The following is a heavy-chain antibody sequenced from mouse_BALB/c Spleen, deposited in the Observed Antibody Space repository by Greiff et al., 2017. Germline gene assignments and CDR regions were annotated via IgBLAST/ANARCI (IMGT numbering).Heavy chain of an antibody. J-gene: IGHJ3*01. Sequence: QVQLQQSGAELMKPGASVKISCKATGYTFSSYWIEWVKQRPGHGLEWIGEILPGSGSTNYNEKFKGKATFTADTSSNTAYMQLSSLTSEDSAVYYCARRAYYDYAWFAYWGQGTLVTVSA. V-gene: IGHV1-9*01. D-gene: IGHD2-4*01. CDR3: ARRAYYDYAWFAY. CDR1: GYTFSSYW. CDR2: ILPGSGST.